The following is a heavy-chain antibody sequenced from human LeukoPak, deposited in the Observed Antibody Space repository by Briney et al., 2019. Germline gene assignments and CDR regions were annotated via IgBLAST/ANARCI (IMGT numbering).Heavy chain of an antibody. CDR3: ARETESRTYCSGGSCYSEYYYYMDV. D-gene: IGHD2-15*01. Sequence: PGGSLRLSCAASGFTFSSYSMNWVRQAPGKGLEWVSSISSSSSYIYYADSVKGRFTISRDNDKNSLYLQMNSLRAEDTAVYYCARETESRTYCSGGSCYSEYYYYMDVWGKGTTVTVSS. CDR1: GFTFSSYS. J-gene: IGHJ6*03. CDR2: ISSSSSYI. V-gene: IGHV3-21*01.